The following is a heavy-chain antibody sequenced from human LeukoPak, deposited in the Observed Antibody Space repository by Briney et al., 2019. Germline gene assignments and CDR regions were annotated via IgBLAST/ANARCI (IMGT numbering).Heavy chain of an antibody. D-gene: IGHD6-13*01. J-gene: IGHJ6*02. CDR1: GGSISSYY. CDR3: ARGYSSSWIYYYYGMDV. CDR2: IYTSGST. V-gene: IGHV4-4*07. Sequence: SETLSLTCTVSGGSISSYYWSWIRQPAGKGLEWIGRIYTSGSTNYNPSLKSRVTMSVDTSKNQFSLKLGSVTAADTAVYYCARGYSSSWIYYYYGMDVWGQGTTVTVSS.